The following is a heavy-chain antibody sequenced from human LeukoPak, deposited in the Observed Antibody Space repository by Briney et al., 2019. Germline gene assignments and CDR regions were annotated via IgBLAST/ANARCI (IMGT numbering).Heavy chain of an antibody. Sequence: GGSLRLSCAISGLTYTISWVRQAPGKGLEWVSSISASGGGTHYAGSAKGRFTISRDNSKNSVYLQMSSLRVDETGKYFCATWDPNFYYMDVWGKGTTVSVSS. D-gene: IGHD1-26*01. CDR2: ISASGGGT. J-gene: IGHJ6*03. V-gene: IGHV3-23*01. CDR3: ATWDPNFYYMDV. CDR1: GLTYT.